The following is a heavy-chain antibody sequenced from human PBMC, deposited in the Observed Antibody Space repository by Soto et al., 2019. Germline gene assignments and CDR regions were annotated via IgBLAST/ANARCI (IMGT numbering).Heavy chain of an antibody. CDR3: ARGGIAVAGGPPYYYGMDV. J-gene: IGHJ6*02. CDR1: ESTFSSYG. D-gene: IGHD6-19*01. CDR2: IWYDGSNK. Sequence: QVQLVESGGGVVQPGRSLRLSCAASESTFSSYGMHWVRQAPGKGLEWVAVIWYDGSNKYYADSVKGRFTISRDNSKNTLYLQMNSLRAEDTAVYYCARGGIAVAGGPPYYYGMDVWGQGTTVTVSS. V-gene: IGHV3-33*01.